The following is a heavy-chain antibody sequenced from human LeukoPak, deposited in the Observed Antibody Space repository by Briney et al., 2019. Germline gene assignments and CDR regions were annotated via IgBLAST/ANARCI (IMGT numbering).Heavy chain of an antibody. J-gene: IGHJ4*02. V-gene: IGHV3-23*01. Sequence: ETLSLTCAVYGGSFSGYYWSWIRQPPGKGLEWVSIISGSGDSTYYADSVKGRFTISRDNSKNTLYLQMNSLRAEDTAVYYCAKDLRGYYDSSDDYWGQGTLVTVSS. CDR1: GGSFSGYY. D-gene: IGHD3-22*01. CDR3: AKDLRGYYDSSDDY. CDR2: ISGSGDST.